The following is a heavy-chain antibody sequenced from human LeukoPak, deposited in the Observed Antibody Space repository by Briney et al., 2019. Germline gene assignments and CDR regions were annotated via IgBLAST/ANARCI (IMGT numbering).Heavy chain of an antibody. CDR1: GFTFSSYA. J-gene: IGHJ4*02. Sequence: GGSLRLSCAASGFTFSSYAMSWVRQAPGKRLEWVSAIGGSGGSTYYADSVKGRFTISRDNSKNTLYLQMNSLRAEDTAVYYCAKSDFDWLLKSPFGYWGQGTLVTVSS. V-gene: IGHV3-23*01. CDR2: IGGSGGST. CDR3: AKSDFDWLLKSPFGY. D-gene: IGHD3-9*01.